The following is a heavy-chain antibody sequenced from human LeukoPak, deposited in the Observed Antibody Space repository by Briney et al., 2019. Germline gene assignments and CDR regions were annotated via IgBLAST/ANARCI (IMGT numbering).Heavy chain of an antibody. CDR1: GFTFSSYA. V-gene: IGHV3-23*01. D-gene: IGHD1-14*01. J-gene: IGHJ4*02. Sequence: GGSLRLSCAASGFTFSSYAMSWVRQAPGKGLEWVSAISGSGGSTYYADSVKGRFTISRDNSKNTLYLQMNSLRAEDTAVYYCAVGIRFAAAGPWRYWGQGTLVTVSS. CDR2: ISGSGGST. CDR3: AVGIRFAAAGPWRY.